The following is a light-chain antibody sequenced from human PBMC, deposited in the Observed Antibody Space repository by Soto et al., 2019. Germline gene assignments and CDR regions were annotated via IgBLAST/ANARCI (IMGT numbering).Light chain of an antibody. V-gene: IGKV1-6*01. CDR1: QGIRNA. CDR2: AAS. Sequence: AIQMTQSPSSLSAPVGDRVTITCRASQGIRNALGWYQQKPGKAPKLLIYAASSLQSGAPSRFSGSGSGTDFTLTISGLHPEDFATYYCLQDYNYPRTIGQGTKV. J-gene: IGKJ1*01. CDR3: LQDYNYPRT.